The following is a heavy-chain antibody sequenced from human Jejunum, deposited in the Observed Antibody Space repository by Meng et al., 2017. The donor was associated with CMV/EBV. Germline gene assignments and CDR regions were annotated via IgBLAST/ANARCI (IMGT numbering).Heavy chain of an antibody. Sequence: FHNYGISWGRPAPGQGLEYMGWISAYDGDTNYAQKLQDRVTMTTDTSTSTAYMELRSLRSDDTAVYYCARDETNIVVEPAAIPFDYWGQGTLVTVSS. J-gene: IGHJ4*02. CDR2: ISAYDGDT. D-gene: IGHD2-2*01. V-gene: IGHV1-18*01. CDR3: ARDETNIVVEPAAIPFDY. CDR1: FHNYG.